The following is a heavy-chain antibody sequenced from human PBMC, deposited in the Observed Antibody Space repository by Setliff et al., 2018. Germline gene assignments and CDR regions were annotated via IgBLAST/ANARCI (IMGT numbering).Heavy chain of an antibody. D-gene: IGHD5-18*01. CDR3: AFRRGYIYGLDN. CDR1: GYTFTDDY. CDR2: IDPEDGKT. V-gene: IGHV1-69-2*01. J-gene: IGHJ4*02. Sequence: ASVKFSCKASGYTFTDDYMYWVKQAPGKGLEWMGRIDPEDGKTVYAEKFQGRVIISADTSVDTVYLEIDSLRSEDTAVYYCAFRRGYIYGLDNWGQGTLVTVSS.